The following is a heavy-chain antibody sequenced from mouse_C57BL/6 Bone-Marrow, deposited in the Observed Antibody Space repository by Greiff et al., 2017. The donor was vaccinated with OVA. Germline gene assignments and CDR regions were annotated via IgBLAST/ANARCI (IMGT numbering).Heavy chain of an antibody. CDR1: GFTFSSYA. D-gene: IGHD1-2*01. CDR3: AREYYGFEGYFDV. Sequence: EVKVVESGGGLVKPGGSLKLSCAASGFTFSSYAMSWVRQTPEKRLEWVATISDGGSYTYYPDNVKGRFTISRDNAKNNLYLQMSHLKSEDTAMYYCAREYYGFEGYFDVWGTGTTVTVSS. CDR2: ISDGGSYT. J-gene: IGHJ1*03. V-gene: IGHV5-4*01.